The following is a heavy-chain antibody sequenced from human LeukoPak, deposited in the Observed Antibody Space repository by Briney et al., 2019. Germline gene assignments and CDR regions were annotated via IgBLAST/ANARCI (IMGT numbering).Heavy chain of an antibody. J-gene: IGHJ4*02. V-gene: IGHV3-53*01. CDR1: GFTVSANY. CDR2: FYSGGNT. D-gene: IGHD2-15*01. CDR3: AREGVGYYLDQ. Sequence: GGSLRLSCAASGFTVSANYMSWVRQAPGKGLEWVSVFYSGGNTYYADSVKGRFTISRDNAKNSLYLQMNNLRAEDTAVYYCAREGVGYYLDQWGQGTLVTVSS.